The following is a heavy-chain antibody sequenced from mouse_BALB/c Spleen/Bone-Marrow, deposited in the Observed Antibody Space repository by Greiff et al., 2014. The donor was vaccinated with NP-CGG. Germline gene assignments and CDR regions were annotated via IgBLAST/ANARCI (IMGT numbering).Heavy chain of an antibody. Sequence: VQLQQSGAELVKPGASVKLSCKASGYTFTSYYMYWVKQRPGQGLEWFGGINPSNGGTNFNEKFKSKATLTVDKSSSTAYMQLSSLTSEDSAVYYCTRSYYAKEGAWFAYWGQGTLVTVSA. V-gene: IGHV1S81*02. CDR3: TRSYYAKEGAWFAY. D-gene: IGHD1-1*01. J-gene: IGHJ3*01. CDR2: INPSNGGT. CDR1: GYTFTSYY.